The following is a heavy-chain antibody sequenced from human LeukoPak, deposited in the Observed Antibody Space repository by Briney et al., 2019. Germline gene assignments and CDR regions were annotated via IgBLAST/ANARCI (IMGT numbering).Heavy chain of an antibody. CDR2: ISWNNGSI. J-gene: IGHJ4*02. CDR3: AKVRSGSANWALRIFDN. CDR1: GYTFDDYA. V-gene: IGHV3-9*01. D-gene: IGHD1-1*01. Sequence: GGSLRLSCAASGYTFDDYAMHWVRQAPGKGLEWVSGISWNNGSIGYADSVKGRFTISRDNSNNTLYVQMNSLRAEDTAVYYCAKVRSGSANWALRIFDNWGQGTLVTVSS.